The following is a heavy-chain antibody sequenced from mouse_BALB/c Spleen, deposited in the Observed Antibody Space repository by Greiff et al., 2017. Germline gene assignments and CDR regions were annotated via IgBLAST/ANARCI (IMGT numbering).Heavy chain of an antibody. CDR2: INPSTGYT. Sequence: VKLVESGAELAKPGASVKMSCKASGYTFTSYWMHWVKQRPGQGLEWIGYINPSTGYTEYNQKFKDKATLTADKSSSTAYMQLSSLTSEDSAVYYCARYYYGTYYAMDYWGQGTSVTVSS. J-gene: IGHJ4*01. CDR3: ARYYYGTYYAMDY. V-gene: IGHV1-7*01. D-gene: IGHD2-1*01. CDR1: GYTFTSYW.